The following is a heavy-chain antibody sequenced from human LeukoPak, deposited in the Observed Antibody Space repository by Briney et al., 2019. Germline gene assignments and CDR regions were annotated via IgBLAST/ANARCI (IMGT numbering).Heavy chain of an antibody. Sequence: GGSLRLSCAASGFTFSSYWMSWVRQAPGKGLEWVANIKQDGSEKYYVDSVKGRFTISRDNAKNSLYLQMNSLRAEDTAVYYCAREIPHNPYGSGSYYPNYYYYYMDVWGKGTTVTISS. D-gene: IGHD3-10*01. CDR1: GFTFSSYW. V-gene: IGHV3-7*01. J-gene: IGHJ6*03. CDR3: AREIPHNPYGSGSYYPNYYYYYMDV. CDR2: IKQDGSEK.